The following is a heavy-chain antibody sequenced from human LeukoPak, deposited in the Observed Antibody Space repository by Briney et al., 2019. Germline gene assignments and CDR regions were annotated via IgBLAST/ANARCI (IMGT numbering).Heavy chain of an antibody. D-gene: IGHD1-26*01. CDR2: IYHSGST. V-gene: IGHV4-30-2*01. Sequence: KPSQTLSLTCTVSGGSISCGDYYWSWIRLPPGKVLEWIGYIYHSGSTYYNPSLKSRVTVSLDRSKNQFSLKLRSVTAADTAVYYCARDVQRPTYSGSYLDYWGQGTLVTVSS. J-gene: IGHJ4*02. CDR3: ARDVQRPTYSGSYLDY. CDR1: GGSISCGDYY.